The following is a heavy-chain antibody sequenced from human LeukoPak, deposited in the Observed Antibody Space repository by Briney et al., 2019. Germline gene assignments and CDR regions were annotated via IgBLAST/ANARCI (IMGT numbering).Heavy chain of an antibody. J-gene: IGHJ6*03. CDR3: ARDIGVVGGFIFYRDV. CDR2: ISYDGSNK. V-gene: IGHV3-30-3*01. Sequence: GGSLRLSCAASGFTFSSYAMHWVRQAPGKGLEWVAVISYDGSNKYYADSVKGRFTISRDNSKNTLYLQMNSLRAEDTAVYYCARDIGVVGGFIFYRDVGGKGPRAPVPS. D-gene: IGHD3-10*01. CDR1: GFTFSSYA.